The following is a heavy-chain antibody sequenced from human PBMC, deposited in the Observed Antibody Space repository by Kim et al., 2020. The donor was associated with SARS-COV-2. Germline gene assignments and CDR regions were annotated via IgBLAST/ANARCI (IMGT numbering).Heavy chain of an antibody. J-gene: IGHJ4*02. V-gene: IGHV3-23*01. D-gene: IGHD1-26*01. Sequence: ADSVKGRFTISRDNSKNTLFLQMNSLSAEDTAVYYCAKHLATPPTYHFDYWGQGTLVTVSS. CDR3: AKHLATPPTYHFDY.